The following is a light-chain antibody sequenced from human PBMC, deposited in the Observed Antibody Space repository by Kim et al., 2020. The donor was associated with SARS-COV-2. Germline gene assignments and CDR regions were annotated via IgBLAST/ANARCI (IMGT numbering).Light chain of an antibody. CDR1: QSISSY. J-gene: IGKJ3*01. V-gene: IGKV1-39*01. Sequence: DIQMTQSPSSLSASVGDRVTITCRASQSISSYLNWYQQKPGKAPKLLIYAASSLQSGVPSRFSGSGSGTDFTLTISSLQPEDFATYYCQQSYSTPLTFGPGTKMYI. CDR3: QQSYSTPLT. CDR2: AAS.